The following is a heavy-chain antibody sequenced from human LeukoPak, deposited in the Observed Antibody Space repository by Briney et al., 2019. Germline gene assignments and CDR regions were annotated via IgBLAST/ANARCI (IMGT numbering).Heavy chain of an antibody. CDR2: INHSGST. J-gene: IGHJ5*02. Sequence: SETLSLTCAVYGGSFSGYYWSWIRQPPGKGLEWIGEINHSGSTNYNPSLKSRVNISVDTSKNQFSLKLSSVTAADTAVYYCARGRRSSAVWFGEVYNWFDPWGQGTLVTVSS. D-gene: IGHD3-10*01. CDR1: GGSFSGYY. CDR3: ARGRRSSAVWFGEVYNWFDP. V-gene: IGHV4-34*01.